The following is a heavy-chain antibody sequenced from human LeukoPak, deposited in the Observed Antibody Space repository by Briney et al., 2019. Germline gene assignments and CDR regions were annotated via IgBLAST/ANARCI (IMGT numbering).Heavy chain of an antibody. CDR3: TTTAPPSYGWFGELFDY. V-gene: IGHV3-15*01. CDR2: IKSKTDGGTT. CDR1: GFTFRNAR. Sequence: GGSLRLFCAASGFTFRNARMSLVRQAPGKGLEWVGRIKSKTDGGTTDYAAPVKGRFTISRDDSKNTLYLQMNSQKTEDTAVYYCTTTAPPSYGWFGELFDYWGQGTLVTVSS. J-gene: IGHJ4*02. D-gene: IGHD3-10*01.